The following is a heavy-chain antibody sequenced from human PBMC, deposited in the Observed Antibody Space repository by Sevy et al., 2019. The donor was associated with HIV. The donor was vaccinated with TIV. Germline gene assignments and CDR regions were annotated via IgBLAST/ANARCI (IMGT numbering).Heavy chain of an antibody. J-gene: IGHJ3*01. CDR3: ARENYYDSTSLGSFDV. V-gene: IGHV3-30-3*01. D-gene: IGHD3-22*01. CDR2: ISADGGVK. Sequence: GGSLRLSCAASGFIFSNYAMTWVRQAPGRGLEWVAIISADGGVKYYADSVNGRFTISRDNSDNTLSLQMNSLRTEESALYYCARENYYDSTSLGSFDVWGQGTMVTVSS. CDR1: GFIFSNYA.